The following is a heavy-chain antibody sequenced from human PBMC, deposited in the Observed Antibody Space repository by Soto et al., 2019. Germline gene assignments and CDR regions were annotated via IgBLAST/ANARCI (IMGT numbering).Heavy chain of an antibody. D-gene: IGHD6-19*01. CDR1: GGSISSSSHY. CDR3: ASHSRGWY. Sequence: SETLSLTCTVSGGSISSSSHYWGWIRQPPGKGLEWIGSIYYSGSTYYNPSLKSRVTISVDTSKNQFSLKLSSVTAADTAVYYCASHSRGWYWGQGTLVTVSS. CDR2: IYYSGST. V-gene: IGHV4-39*01. J-gene: IGHJ4*02.